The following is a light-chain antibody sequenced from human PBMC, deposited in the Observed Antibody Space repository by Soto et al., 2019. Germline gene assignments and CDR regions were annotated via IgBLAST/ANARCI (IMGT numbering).Light chain of an antibody. J-gene: IGLJ1*01. CDR3: SSYAGRNNYV. V-gene: IGLV2-8*01. Sequence: QSGLTQPPSASGSPGQSVTISCAGSRSNIGSYDFVAWYQQHPGKAPKLIIYDVSERPSGVPDRFSGSKSGNTASLTVSGLQAEDEADYYCSSYAGRNNYVFGTGTKLTVL. CDR2: DVS. CDR1: RSNIGSYDF.